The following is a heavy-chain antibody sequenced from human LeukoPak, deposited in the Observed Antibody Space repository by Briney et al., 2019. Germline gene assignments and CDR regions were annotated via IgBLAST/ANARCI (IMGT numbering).Heavy chain of an antibody. D-gene: IGHD3-10*01. CDR2: IYYTGNT. J-gene: IGHJ3*02. CDR1: GDSIIGYY. Sequence: SETLSLTCTVSGDSIIGYYWGWIRQPPGKGLEWIGNIYYTGNTYYNSSLKSRVTISLGTSKNQFSLKVISMTAADTAAYYCTKSDGYGLIRICGRGTMVTVSS. CDR3: TKSDGYGLIRI. V-gene: IGHV4-39*07.